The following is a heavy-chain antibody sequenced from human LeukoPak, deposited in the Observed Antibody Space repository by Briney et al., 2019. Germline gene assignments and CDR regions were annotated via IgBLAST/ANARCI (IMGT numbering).Heavy chain of an antibody. CDR3: ARGTPTTRDFDY. J-gene: IGHJ4*02. CDR2: ISSSSNYI. CDR1: GLTFSSYN. Sequence: GGSLRLSCVASGLTFSSYNMNWVRQAPGKGLEWVSFISSSSNYIYYADSVKGRFTMSRDNAKNSLLLQMNSLRAEDTAVYYCARGTPTTRDFDYWGQGTLVTVSS. V-gene: IGHV3-21*01. D-gene: IGHD4-11*01.